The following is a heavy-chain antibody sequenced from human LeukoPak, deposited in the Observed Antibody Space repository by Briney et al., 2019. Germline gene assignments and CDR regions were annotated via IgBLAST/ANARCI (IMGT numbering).Heavy chain of an antibody. CDR3: ARGGIAAAGHQFYLDY. D-gene: IGHD6-13*01. V-gene: IGHV1-2*02. CDR2: INPNSGGT. Sequence: ASVKVSCKASGYTFTGYYMHWVRQAPGQGLEWMGWINPNSGGTNYAQKFQGRVTMTRDTPISTAYMELSRLRSDDTAVYYCARGGIAAAGHQFYLDYWGQGTLVTVSS. J-gene: IGHJ4*02. CDR1: GYTFTGYY.